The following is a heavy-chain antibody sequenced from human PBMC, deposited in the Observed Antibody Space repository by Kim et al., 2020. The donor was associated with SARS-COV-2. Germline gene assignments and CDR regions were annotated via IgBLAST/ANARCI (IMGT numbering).Heavy chain of an antibody. D-gene: IGHD6-13*01. CDR3: ARDLAAEYYFDY. V-gene: IGHV4-39*07. J-gene: IGHJ4*02. CDR2: IYYSGST. CDR1: GGSISSSSYY. Sequence: SETLSLTCTVSGGSISSSSYYWGWIRQPPGKGLEWIGSIYYSGSTYYNPSLKSRVTISVDTSKNQFSLNLSSVTAADMAVYYCARDLAAEYYFDYWGQGTLVTVSS.